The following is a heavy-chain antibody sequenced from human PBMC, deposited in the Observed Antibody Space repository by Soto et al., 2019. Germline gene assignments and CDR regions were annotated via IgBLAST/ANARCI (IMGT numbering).Heavy chain of an antibody. D-gene: IGHD1-26*01. CDR2: IIPIFGTA. V-gene: IGHV1-69*01. CDR1: GGTFSSYS. CDR3: ARDGGRHSGGIDY. J-gene: IGHJ4*02. Sequence: QVQLVQSGAEVKKPGSSVKVSCKASGGTFSSYSINWVRQAPGQGLEWMGEIIPIFGTANYAQKFQGRVTITAEESTSTAYMELSSLRSEDKAVYYCARDGGRHSGGIDYWGQGTLVTVSS.